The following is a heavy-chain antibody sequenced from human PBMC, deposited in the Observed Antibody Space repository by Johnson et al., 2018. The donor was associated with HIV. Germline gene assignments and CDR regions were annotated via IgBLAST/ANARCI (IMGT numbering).Heavy chain of an antibody. CDR2: ITSSGTSS. J-gene: IGHJ3*02. CDR1: GFTFSDYY. Sequence: QMLLVESGGGLVKPGGSLRLSCAASGFTFSDYYMIWIRQAPGQGLEWLSYITSSGTSSYYADSVKGRLTISRDNAKNSLYLQMNSLRVEDTAVYYCARSGGYPNAFDMWGQGTLVTVPA. V-gene: IGHV3-11*04. D-gene: IGHD6-13*01. CDR3: ARSGGYPNAFDM.